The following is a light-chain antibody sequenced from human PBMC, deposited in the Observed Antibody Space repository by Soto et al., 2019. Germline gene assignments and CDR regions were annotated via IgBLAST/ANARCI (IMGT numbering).Light chain of an antibody. Sequence: EIVLTQSPGTLSLSPGERATLSCRASQSVSSDYLAWYHQKPGQAPRLLIYGASSKASGIPDRFSGSGSGTDFTLTISRLEPEDFAVYYCQQYGSSPFTFGPGTKVDIK. CDR3: QQYGSSPFT. CDR2: GAS. CDR1: QSVSSDY. V-gene: IGKV3-20*01. J-gene: IGKJ3*01.